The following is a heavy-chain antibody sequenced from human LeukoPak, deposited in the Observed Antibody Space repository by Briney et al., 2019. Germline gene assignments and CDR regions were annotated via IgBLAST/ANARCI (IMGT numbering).Heavy chain of an antibody. V-gene: IGHV4-4*07. D-gene: IGHD5-12*01. CDR1: RGSISSYY. Sequence: PSETLSLTCTVSRGSISSYYWSWIRQPAGKGLEWIGRIYTSGSTNYNPSLKSRVTMSVDTSRNQFSLKLSSVTAADTAVYYCARGRVGGYDSYYFDYWGQGTLVTVSS. CDR2: IYTSGST. CDR3: ARGRVGGYDSYYFDY. J-gene: IGHJ4*02.